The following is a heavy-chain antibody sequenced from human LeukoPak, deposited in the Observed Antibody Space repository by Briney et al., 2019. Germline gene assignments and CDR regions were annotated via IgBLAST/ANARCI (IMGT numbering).Heavy chain of an antibody. CDR2: INASGTT. J-gene: IGHJ5*01. D-gene: IGHD5-12*01. V-gene: IGHV4-4*07. CDR3: TRGLAAAYDYNWFDS. Sequence: PSETLSLTCSVSGGSISKYYWTWIRQPAGKGLEWIGRINASGTTRYNPSLKSRLAMSVDTSKNQFSLKLTSVIAADTAVYFCTRGLAAAYDYNWFDSWGQGTLVTVSS. CDR1: GGSISKYY.